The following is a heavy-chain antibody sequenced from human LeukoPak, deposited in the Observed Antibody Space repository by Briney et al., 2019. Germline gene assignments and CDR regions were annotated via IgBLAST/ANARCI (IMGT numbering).Heavy chain of an antibody. D-gene: IGHD3-22*01. V-gene: IGHV1-2*02. CDR3: ATLGDSSGYYLRDY. CDR2: INPNSGGT. Sequence: ASVKVSCKASGYTFTGFYIHWVRQAPGQGLEWMGWINPNSGGTNYAQESEGRVTMTRDTSISTAYMKLSRLRSDDTAVYYCATLGDSSGYYLRDYWGQGTLVTVSS. J-gene: IGHJ4*02. CDR1: GYTFTGFY.